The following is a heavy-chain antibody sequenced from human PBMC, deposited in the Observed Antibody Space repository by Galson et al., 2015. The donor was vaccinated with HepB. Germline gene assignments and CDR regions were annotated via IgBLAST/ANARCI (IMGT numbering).Heavy chain of an antibody. CDR3: AKGQTHELMLHFAY. J-gene: IGHJ4*02. V-gene: IGHV3-30*18. CDR2: ISYDGSIK. Sequence: SLRLSCAASGLTFSNYGINWVRQAPGKGLEWVAVISYDGSIKYYADSVKGRFTISRDNSKNKLYLQMNSLRAEDTAVYYCAKGQTHELMLHFAYWGQGTLVTVSS. CDR1: GLTFSNYG. D-gene: IGHD2-15*01.